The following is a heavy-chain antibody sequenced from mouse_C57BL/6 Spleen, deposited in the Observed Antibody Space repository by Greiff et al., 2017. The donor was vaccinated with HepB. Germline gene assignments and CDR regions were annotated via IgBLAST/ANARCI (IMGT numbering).Heavy chain of an antibody. J-gene: IGHJ1*03. CDR1: GYTFTSYW. CDR3: ARGGLTVVATDWYFDV. D-gene: IGHD1-1*01. V-gene: IGHV1-69*01. CDR2: IDPSDSYT. Sequence: VQLQQPGAELVMPGASVKLSCKASGYTFTSYWMHWVKQRPGQGLEWIGEIDPSDSYTNYNQKFKGKSTLTVDKSSSTAYMQLSSLTSEDSAVYYCARGGLTVVATDWYFDVWGTGTTVTVSS.